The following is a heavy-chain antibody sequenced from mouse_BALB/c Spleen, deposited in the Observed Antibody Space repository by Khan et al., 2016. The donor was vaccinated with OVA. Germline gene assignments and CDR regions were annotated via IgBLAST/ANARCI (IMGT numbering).Heavy chain of an antibody. V-gene: IGHV1-4*01. Sequence: VQLKQSGAELARPGASVKMSCKASGYTFTSYTIHWIKERPGQGLEWIGYINPSNGYTNYNQKFKDKATLTTDKSSTTAYLQLSSLTSDDSVVYNCIRDGAYHRNDGWFAYWGQGTLVTVST. CDR1: GYTFTSYT. D-gene: IGHD2-14*01. CDR3: IRDGAYHRNDGWFAY. CDR2: INPSNGYT. J-gene: IGHJ3*01.